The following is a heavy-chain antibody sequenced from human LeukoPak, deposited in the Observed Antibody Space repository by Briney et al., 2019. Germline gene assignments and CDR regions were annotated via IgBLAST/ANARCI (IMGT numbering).Heavy chain of an antibody. J-gene: IGHJ4*02. V-gene: IGHV3-23*01. CDR1: GFTFRDYA. CDR3: AQKWPTLGGTTVAFES. D-gene: IGHD1-1*01. Sequence: GGSLRLSCVASGFTFRDYAMSWVRQAPGKGLEWVSTMCGDTLSTWYADSVKGRFTITRDNSKNTVYLQMNSLTSDDTALYYCAQKWPTLGGTTVAFESWGQGTLVTVSS. CDR2: MCGDTLST.